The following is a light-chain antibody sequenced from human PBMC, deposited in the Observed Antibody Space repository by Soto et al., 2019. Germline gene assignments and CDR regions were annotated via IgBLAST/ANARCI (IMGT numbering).Light chain of an antibody. CDR3: CSYAGSNSLI. V-gene: IGLV2-23*02. Sequence: QSALTQPASVSGSPGQSITISCTGTNGDVGSYDLVSWYQRYPGEAPKLIIYEVNKRPSGISNRFSGSKSGNTASLTISGLQAEDEAEYDCCSYAGSNSLIFGGGPKLTVL. J-gene: IGLJ2*01. CDR1: NGDVGSYDL. CDR2: EVN.